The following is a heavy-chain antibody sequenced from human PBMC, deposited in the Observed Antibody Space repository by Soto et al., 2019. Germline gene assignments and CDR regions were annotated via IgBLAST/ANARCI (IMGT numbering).Heavy chain of an antibody. Sequence: SETLYLTCTVTGGSIRSSSYYWGWIRPPPGKGLEWIGSIYYSGYTYYNPSLKSRVTISVDTSKNQFSLKLSSVTAADTAVYYCARHNGPLYVGYYYDMDVWGQGTTVT. CDR3: ARHNGPLYVGYYYDMDV. D-gene: IGHD3-16*01. CDR2: IYYSGYT. CDR1: GGSIRSSSYY. J-gene: IGHJ6*02. V-gene: IGHV4-39*01.